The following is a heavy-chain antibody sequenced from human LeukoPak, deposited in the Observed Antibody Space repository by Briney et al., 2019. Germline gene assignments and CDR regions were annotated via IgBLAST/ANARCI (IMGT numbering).Heavy chain of an antibody. V-gene: IGHV1-46*01. D-gene: IGHD5-18*01. CDR1: GYTFTSYY. J-gene: IGHJ4*02. CDR3: ARSWGYGQLWYFDY. CDR2: INPSGGST. Sequence: ASVKVSCKASGYTFTSYYMHWVRQAPGQGLEWMGIINPSGGSTNYAQKFQGRVTITADESTSTAYMELSSLRSEDTAVYYCARSWGYGQLWYFDYWGQGTLVTVSS.